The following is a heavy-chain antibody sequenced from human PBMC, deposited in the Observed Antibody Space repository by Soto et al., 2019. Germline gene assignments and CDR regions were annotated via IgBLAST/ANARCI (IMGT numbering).Heavy chain of an antibody. J-gene: IGHJ4*02. V-gene: IGHV3-15*01. CDR2: IKSKTDGGTT. CDR1: GFTFSNAW. CDR3: MLTPRSRMRSDY. Sequence: GSLRLSCAASGFTFSNAWMSWVRQAPGKGLEWVGRIKSKTDGGTTDYAAPVKGRSTISRDDSKNTLYLQMNSLKTEDTAVYYCMLTPRSRMRSDYWGQGTLVTVSS. D-gene: IGHD2-8*01.